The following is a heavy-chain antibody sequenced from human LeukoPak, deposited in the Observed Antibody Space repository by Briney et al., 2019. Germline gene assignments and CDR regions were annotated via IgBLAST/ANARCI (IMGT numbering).Heavy chain of an antibody. J-gene: IGHJ6*03. V-gene: IGHV4-59*01. CDR1: GGSISSYY. CDR2: IYYSGST. CDR3: ARNYYGSGSYLWNTYYYYYMDV. D-gene: IGHD3-10*01. Sequence: SETLSLTCTVSGGSISSYYWSWIRQPPGKGLEWIGYIYYSGSTYYNPSLRSRVTISVDTSKNQFSLKLSSVTAADTAVYYCARNYYGSGSYLWNTYYYYYMDVWGKGTTVTISS.